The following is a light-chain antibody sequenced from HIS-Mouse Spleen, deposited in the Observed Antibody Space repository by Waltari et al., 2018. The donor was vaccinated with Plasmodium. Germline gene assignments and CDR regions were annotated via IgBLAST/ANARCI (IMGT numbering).Light chain of an antibody. CDR2: DAS. CDR1: QSVSSY. J-gene: IGKJ4*01. CDR3: QQRSNWPRVLT. V-gene: IGKV3-11*01. Sequence: ELVLTQSPATLSLSPGERATLSFRASQSVSSYLAWYQQKPGQAPRLLIYDASNRATGIPARFSGSGSGTDFTLTISSLEPEDFAVYYCQQRSNWPRVLTFGGGTKVEIK.